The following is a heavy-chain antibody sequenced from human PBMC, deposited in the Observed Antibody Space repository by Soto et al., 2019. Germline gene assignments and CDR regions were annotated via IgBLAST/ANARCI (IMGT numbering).Heavy chain of an antibody. D-gene: IGHD3-16*02. CDR3: ARDYRTSAGRHFDY. CDR1: GASLSRGTFS. CDR2: IYNSGDT. V-gene: IGHV4-30-2*01. J-gene: IGHJ4*02. Sequence: TLSLACTVSGASLSRGTFSWSWIRQAPGKAPEWIGFIYNSGDTYYSPSLKSRLTLSVDRSRNQFSVKLTSVTAADTAVYFCARDYRTSAGRHFDYWGQGILVTVSS.